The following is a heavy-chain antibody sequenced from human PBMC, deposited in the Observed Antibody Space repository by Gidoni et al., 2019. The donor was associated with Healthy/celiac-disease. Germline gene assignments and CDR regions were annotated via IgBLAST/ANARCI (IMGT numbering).Heavy chain of an antibody. CDR1: GFTFSSYG. CDR2: ISYDGSNK. Sequence: QVQLVESGRGVVQPGRYLRLSCAASGFTFSSYGMHWVRQAPGKGLEWVAVISYDGSNKYYADSVKGRFTISRDNSKNTLYLQMNSLRAEDTAVYYCAVGWFDPWGQGTLVTVSS. J-gene: IGHJ5*02. V-gene: IGHV3-30*03. D-gene: IGHD2-15*01. CDR3: AVGWFDP.